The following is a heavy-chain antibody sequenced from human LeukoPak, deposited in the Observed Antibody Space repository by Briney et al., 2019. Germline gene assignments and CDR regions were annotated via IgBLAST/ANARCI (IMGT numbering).Heavy chain of an antibody. J-gene: IGHJ4*02. V-gene: IGHV3-23*01. D-gene: IGHD6-13*01. CDR2: ISSSGGST. Sequence: GGSLRLSCAASGFTFSSYAMSWVRQAPGKGLEWVSAISSSGGSTYYADSVKGRFTISRDNSKNTLYLQMNSLRAEDTAVYYCAKVTFSSSWYPFDYWGQGTLVTVSS. CDR1: GFTFSSYA. CDR3: AKVTFSSSWYPFDY.